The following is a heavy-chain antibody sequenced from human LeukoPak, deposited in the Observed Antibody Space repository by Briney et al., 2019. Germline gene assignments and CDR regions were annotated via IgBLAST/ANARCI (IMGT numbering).Heavy chain of an antibody. Sequence: GGSLRLSCAASGFSLSTYEMNWVRQAPGKGLEWVAYIGRYGVTTYYADSVKGRFTISGDNAKNSLNLQMNSLRAEDTAVYYCATLSDRNFYYSYGLDVWGQGTTVTVS. CDR2: IGRYGVTT. J-gene: IGHJ6*02. D-gene: IGHD1-14*01. CDR3: ATLSDRNFYYSYGLDV. V-gene: IGHV3-48*03. CDR1: GFSLSTYE.